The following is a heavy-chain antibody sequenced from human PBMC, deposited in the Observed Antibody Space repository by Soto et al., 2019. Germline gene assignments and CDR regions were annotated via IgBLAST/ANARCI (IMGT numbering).Heavy chain of an antibody. CDR3: AADEYYDFWSGYSDAFDI. V-gene: IGHV1-58*02. CDR2: IVVGSGNT. Sequence: VASVKVSCKASGFTFTSSAMQWVRQARGQRLEWIGWIVVGSGNTNYAQKFQERVTITRDMSTSTAYMELSSLRSEDTAVYYCAADEYYDFWSGYSDAFDIWGQGTMVTVSS. D-gene: IGHD3-3*01. CDR1: GFTFTSSA. J-gene: IGHJ3*02.